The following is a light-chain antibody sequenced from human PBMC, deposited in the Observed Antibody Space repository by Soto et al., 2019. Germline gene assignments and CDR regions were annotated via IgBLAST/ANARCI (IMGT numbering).Light chain of an antibody. CDR3: QQRSNWPPIT. V-gene: IGKV3-11*01. J-gene: IGKJ5*01. CDR1: QSVGTY. CDR2: DAS. Sequence: EIVLTQSPATLSLSPGERATLSCRASQSVGTYLAWYQQKPGQPPRLLLYDASNRATGIPARFSGSGSGTAFTLPISSLEPEDFAIYYCQQRSNWPPITFGQGTRLEMK.